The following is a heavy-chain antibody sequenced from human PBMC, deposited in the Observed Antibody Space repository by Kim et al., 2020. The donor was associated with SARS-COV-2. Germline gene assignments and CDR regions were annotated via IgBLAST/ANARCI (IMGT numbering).Heavy chain of an antibody. CDR2: ISYDGSNK. Sequence: GGSLRLSCAASGFTFSSYGMHWVRQAPGKGLEWVAVISYDGSNKYYADSVKGRFTISRDNSKNTLYLQMNSLRAEDTAVYYCAKDHEYSSLTQPLWFDP. CDR1: GFTFSSYG. CDR3: AKDHEYSSLTQPLWFDP. D-gene: IGHD5-18*01. J-gene: IGHJ5*02. V-gene: IGHV3-30*18.